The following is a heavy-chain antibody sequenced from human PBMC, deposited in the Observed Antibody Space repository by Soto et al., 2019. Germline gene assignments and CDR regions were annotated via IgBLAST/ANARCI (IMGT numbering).Heavy chain of an antibody. J-gene: IGHJ4*02. V-gene: IGHV3-23*01. Sequence: PGGSLRLSCAASGFTFSSYAMSWVRQAPGKGLEWVSAISGSGGSTYYADSVKGRFTISRDNSKNTLYLQMNSLRAEDTAVYYYAKDRMRYQLLQYYFDYWGQGTLVTISS. CDR3: AKDRMRYQLLQYYFDY. CDR1: GFTFSSYA. D-gene: IGHD2-2*01. CDR2: ISGSGGST.